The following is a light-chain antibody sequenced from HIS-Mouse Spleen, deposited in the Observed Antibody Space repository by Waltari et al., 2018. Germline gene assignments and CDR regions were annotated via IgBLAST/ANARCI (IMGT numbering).Light chain of an antibody. J-gene: IGLJ2*01. V-gene: IGLV3-10*03. CDR2: EDS. Sequence: SYELTQPPSVSVSPGQTARITCSGDALPKTYAYWYQQKSGQAPVLVIYEDSKRPSGIPERFSGSSSGTMATLTISGAQVEDEDDYYCYSTDSSGNHRVFGGGTKLTVL. CDR1: ALPKTY. CDR3: YSTDSSGNHRV.